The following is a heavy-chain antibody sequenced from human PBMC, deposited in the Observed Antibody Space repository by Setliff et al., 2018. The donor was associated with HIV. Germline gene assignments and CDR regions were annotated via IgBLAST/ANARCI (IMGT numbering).Heavy chain of an antibody. Sequence: SLTCAVYGGSFSGYYWSWIRQSPGKGLGWIGEINHSGSTNYNPSLKSRVTILGDTSKNQFSLKLSSVTAADTAVYYCARRAGSDYFTRFDYWGQGTLVTVSS. J-gene: IGHJ4*02. D-gene: IGHD3-10*01. CDR1: GGSFSGYY. CDR3: ARRAGSDYFTRFDY. CDR2: INHSGST. V-gene: IGHV4-34*01.